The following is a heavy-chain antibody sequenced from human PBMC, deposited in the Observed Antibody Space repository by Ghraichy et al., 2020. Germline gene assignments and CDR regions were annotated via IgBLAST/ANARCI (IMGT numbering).Heavy chain of an antibody. Sequence: ISRSSSTIYYADSVKGRFTISRDNAKNSLYLQMNSLRDEDTAVYYCARVKWLRYDAFDILFHGT. J-gene: IGHJ3*02. D-gene: IGHD5-12*01. V-gene: IGHV3-48*02. CDR2: ISRSSSTI. CDR3: ARVKWLRYDAFDI.